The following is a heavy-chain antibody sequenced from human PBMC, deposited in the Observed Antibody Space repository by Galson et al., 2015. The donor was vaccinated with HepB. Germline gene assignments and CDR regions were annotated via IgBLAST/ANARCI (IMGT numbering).Heavy chain of an antibody. Sequence: SVKVSCKASGGTFSSYAISWVRQAPGQGLEWMGGIIPIFGTANYAQKFQGRVTITADESTSTAYMELSSLRSEDTAVYYCARDISLDIVVVPAANYYYYYGMDVWGQGTTVTVSS. CDR3: ARDISLDIVVVPAANYYYYYGMDV. CDR2: IIPIFGTA. D-gene: IGHD2-2*03. CDR1: GGTFSSYA. J-gene: IGHJ6*02. V-gene: IGHV1-69*13.